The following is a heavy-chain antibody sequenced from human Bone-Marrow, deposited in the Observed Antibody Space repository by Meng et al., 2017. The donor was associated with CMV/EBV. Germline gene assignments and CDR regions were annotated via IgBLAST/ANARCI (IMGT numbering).Heavy chain of an antibody. CDR3: AKGEVVPAAARNAFDI. CDR1: GFTFSSYA. CDR2: ISWNSGSI. J-gene: IGHJ3*02. D-gene: IGHD2-2*01. V-gene: IGHV3-9*01. Sequence: SLKISCSASGFTFSSYAMSWVRQAPGKGLEWVSGISWNSGSIGYADSVKGRFTISRDNAKNSLYLQMNSLRAEDTALYYCAKGEVVPAAARNAFDIWGQGTMVTVSS.